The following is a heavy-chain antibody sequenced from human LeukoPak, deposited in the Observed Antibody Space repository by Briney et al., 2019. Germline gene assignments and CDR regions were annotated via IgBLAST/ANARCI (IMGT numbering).Heavy chain of an antibody. D-gene: IGHD2-8*02. CDR1: GFTFSSYG. Sequence: GGSLRLSCAASGFTFSSYGMHWVRQAPGKGLEWVTVIWYDGSNKYYADSVKGRFTISRDNSKNTLYLQMNSLRAEDTAVYCCAATSGTGAFDIWGQGTMVTVSS. V-gene: IGHV3-33*01. CDR3: AATSGTGAFDI. CDR2: IWYDGSNK. J-gene: IGHJ3*02.